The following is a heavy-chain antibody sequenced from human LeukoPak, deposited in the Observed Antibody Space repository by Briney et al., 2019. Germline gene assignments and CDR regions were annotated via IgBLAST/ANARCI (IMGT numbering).Heavy chain of an antibody. CDR2: IRSKANSYAT. D-gene: IGHD5-24*01. CDR3: SLDLLVMA. V-gene: IGHV3-73*01. J-gene: IGHJ4*02. Sequence: GRSVRLSCAASWFTFTGPAMHSVRHPSGKGREWVGRIRSKANSYATEYAASVKGRFTISRDDSKNTAYLQMNSLKTEDTAVYYCSLDLLVMAWGQGTLVTVSS. CDR1: WFTFTGPA.